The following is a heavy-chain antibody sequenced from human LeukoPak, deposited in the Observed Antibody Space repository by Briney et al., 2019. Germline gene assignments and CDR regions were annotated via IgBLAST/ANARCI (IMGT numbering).Heavy chain of an antibody. CDR3: AKDLLVFWIVPAAMRGPVGAFDI. V-gene: IGHV3-23*01. CDR1: GFTFSTYW. CDR2: ITGGADST. Sequence: TGGSLRLSCAASGFTFSTYWMSWARQTPGKGLEWVSAITGGADSTYYADSVKGRFTISRDNSKNTLYLQMNSLRAEDTAVYYCAKDLLVFWIVPAAMRGPVGAFDIWGQGTMVTVSS. D-gene: IGHD2-2*01. J-gene: IGHJ3*02.